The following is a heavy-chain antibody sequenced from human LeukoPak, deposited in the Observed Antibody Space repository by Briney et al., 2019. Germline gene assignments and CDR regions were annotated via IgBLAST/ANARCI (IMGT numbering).Heavy chain of an antibody. J-gene: IGHJ4*02. CDR1: GFIFRTNW. CDR3: AAFYYDPAY. CDR2: ISGDGRST. Sequence: PGGSLRLSCAAYGFIFRTNWMHWVRQAPGKGLVWVSRISGDGRSTSYADFVKGRFTISRDNAKNTLYLQIHSLRAEDTAVYYCAAFYYDPAYWGQGTLVTVSS. V-gene: IGHV3-74*01. D-gene: IGHD3-22*01.